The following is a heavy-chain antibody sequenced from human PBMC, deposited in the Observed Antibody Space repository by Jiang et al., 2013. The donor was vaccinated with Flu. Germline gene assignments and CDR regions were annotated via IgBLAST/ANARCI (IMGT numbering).Heavy chain of an antibody. D-gene: IGHD4-17*01. CDR3: ARVRMTTKRFDP. J-gene: IGHJ5*02. Sequence: GLVKPSETLSLTCTVSGGSVSSGSYYWSWIRQPPGKGLEWIGYIYYSGSTNYNPSLKSRVTISVDTSKNQFSLKLSSVTAADTAVYYCARVRMTTKRFDPWGQGTLVTVSS. V-gene: IGHV4-61*01. CDR1: GGSVSSGSYY. CDR2: IYYSGST.